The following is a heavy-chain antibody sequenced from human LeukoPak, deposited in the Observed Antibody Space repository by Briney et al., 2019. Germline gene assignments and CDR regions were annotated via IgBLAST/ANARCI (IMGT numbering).Heavy chain of an antibody. CDR2: INHSGST. Sequence: SETLSLTCAVYGGSFSGYYWSWIRQPPGKGLEWIGEINHSGSTNYNPSLKSRVTISVDTSKNQFSLKLSSVTAADTAVYYCARHFQGGSLFDYWGQGTLVTVSS. J-gene: IGHJ4*02. CDR1: GGSFSGYY. D-gene: IGHD3-16*01. V-gene: IGHV4-34*01. CDR3: ARHFQGGSLFDY.